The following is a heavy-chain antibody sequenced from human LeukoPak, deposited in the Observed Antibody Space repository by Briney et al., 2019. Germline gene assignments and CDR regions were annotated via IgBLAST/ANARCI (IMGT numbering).Heavy chain of an antibody. V-gene: IGHV4-59*01. J-gene: IGHJ5*02. Sequence: SETLSLTCIVSGGSISTYYWNWIRQPPGKGLEWIGYIYHSGSTNYNPSLQSRVTISVDTSKNQFSLNLNSVTAADTAVYYCARSRVNYDFWSGYYWGADWFDPWGQGTLVTVSS. D-gene: IGHD3-3*01. CDR1: GGSISTYY. CDR3: ARSRVNYDFWSGYYWGADWFDP. CDR2: IYHSGST.